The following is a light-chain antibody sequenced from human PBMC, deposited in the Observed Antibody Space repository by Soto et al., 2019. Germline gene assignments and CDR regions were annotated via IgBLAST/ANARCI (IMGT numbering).Light chain of an antibody. CDR3: QQRNVWPPIT. J-gene: IGKJ5*01. Sequence: EIVMTQSPATLSVSPGEIATLSFSASQSVSSNLAWYQQKPGQAPRLLIYGASSRATGIPARFGGSRSGTEFTLTINNLEPEDFAVYYCQQRNVWPPITFGQGTRLEIK. CDR1: QSVSSN. V-gene: IGKV3D-15*01. CDR2: GAS.